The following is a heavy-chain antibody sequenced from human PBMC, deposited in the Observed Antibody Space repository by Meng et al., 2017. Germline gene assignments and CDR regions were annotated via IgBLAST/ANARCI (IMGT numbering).Heavy chain of an antibody. D-gene: IGHD6-19*01. Sequence: KVFCKGSGYSFTSYWIGWVRQMPGQGLEWMGIIYPGDSDTRYSPSFQGQVTISADKSISTAHLQWSSLKASDTAMYYCAGSSGWYEDAFDYWGQGTLVTVSS. CDR2: IYPGDSDT. CDR3: AGSSGWYEDAFDY. J-gene: IGHJ4*02. CDR1: GYSFTSYW. V-gene: IGHV5-51*01.